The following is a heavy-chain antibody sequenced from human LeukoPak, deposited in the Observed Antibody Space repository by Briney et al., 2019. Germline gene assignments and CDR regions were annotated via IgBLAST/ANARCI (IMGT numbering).Heavy chain of an antibody. CDR1: GYTFTRYF. J-gene: IGHJ4*02. CDR3: ARDPLAYYDSSGYRVFDY. CDR2: INPSGGGT. D-gene: IGHD3-22*01. V-gene: IGHV1-46*01. Sequence: PGASVKVSCKASGYTFTRYFIHWVRQAPGQGLEWVGIINPSGGGTNYAQKFQGRVTMTRDTSTSTFYMELSSLKSEDTAVYYCARDPLAYYDSSGYRVFDYWGQGTLVTVSS.